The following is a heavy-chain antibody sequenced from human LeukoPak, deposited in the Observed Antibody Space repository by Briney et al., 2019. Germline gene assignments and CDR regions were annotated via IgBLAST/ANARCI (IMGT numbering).Heavy chain of an antibody. V-gene: IGHV4-61*01. CDR3: ARERWFDI. D-gene: IGHD4-23*01. J-gene: IGHJ3*02. CDR2: IYDSGST. CDR1: GGSINTPNYY. Sequence: SETLSLTCTVSGGSINTPNYYWGWIRQTPGKGLEWIGYIYDSGSTNYNPSLKSRVTISVDTSMNQFSLKLSSVTAADTAVYYCARERWFDIWGQGTMVTVSS.